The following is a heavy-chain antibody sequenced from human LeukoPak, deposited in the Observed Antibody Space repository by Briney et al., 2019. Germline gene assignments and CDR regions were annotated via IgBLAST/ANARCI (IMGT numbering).Heavy chain of an antibody. D-gene: IGHD3-10*01. V-gene: IGHV4-34*01. Sequence: SSETLSLTCAVYGGSFSGYYWSWIRQPPGKGLEWIGEINHSGSTNYNPSLKSRVTISVDTSKNQFSLKLSSVTAADTAVCYCARMYYYGSGVDYWGLGTLVTVSS. CDR1: GGSFSGYY. CDR3: ARMYYYGSGVDY. CDR2: INHSGST. J-gene: IGHJ4*02.